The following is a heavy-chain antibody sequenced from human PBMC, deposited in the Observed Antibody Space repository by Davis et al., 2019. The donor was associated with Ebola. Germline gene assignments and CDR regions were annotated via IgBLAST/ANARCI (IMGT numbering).Heavy chain of an antibody. D-gene: IGHD2-15*01. V-gene: IGHV4-59*08. CDR3: ARGRIVLAD. Sequence: PSETLSLTCTVSGGSISSYYWSWIRQPPGKGLEWIGYIYYSGSTNYNPSLKSRVTISVDTSKNQFSLKLSSVTAADTAVYYCARGRIVLADWGQGTLVTVSS. J-gene: IGHJ4*02. CDR2: IYYSGST. CDR1: GGSISSYY.